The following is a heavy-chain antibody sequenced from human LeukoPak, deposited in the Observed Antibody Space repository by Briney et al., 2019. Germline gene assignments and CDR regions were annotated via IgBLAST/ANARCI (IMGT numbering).Heavy chain of an antibody. CDR1: GGSISSYY. V-gene: IGHV4-59*12. CDR3: ARVAAKTVDH. D-gene: IGHD2-15*01. CDR2: IYYSGST. J-gene: IGHJ4*02. Sequence: SETLSLTCTVSGGSISSYYWSWIRQPPGKGLEWIGYIYYSGSTNYNPSLKSRVTISVDTSKDQFSLTLTSVTAADTAVYYCARVAAKTVDHWGQGTLVTVSS.